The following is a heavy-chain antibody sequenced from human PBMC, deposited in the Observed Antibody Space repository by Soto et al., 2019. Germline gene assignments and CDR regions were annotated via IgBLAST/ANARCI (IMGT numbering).Heavy chain of an antibody. D-gene: IGHD3-9*01. CDR2: IWFDGSNK. Sequence: GGSLRLSCAASGFTFGTYGMHWVHQAPGKGLEWVSVIWFDGSNKTYADSVKGRFTISRDNSKSMLYLQMNSLRAEDTAVYYCARDGRVYHVCLTGYYEAYYYGMYVWGQGTTVTVSS. CDR1: GFTFGTYG. CDR3: ARDGRVYHVCLTGYYEAYYYGMYV. V-gene: IGHV3-33*01. J-gene: IGHJ6*02.